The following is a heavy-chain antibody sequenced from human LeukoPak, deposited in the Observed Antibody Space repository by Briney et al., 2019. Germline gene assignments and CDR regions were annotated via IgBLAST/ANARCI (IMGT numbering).Heavy chain of an antibody. D-gene: IGHD1-26*01. CDR1: GFTFSSYS. V-gene: IGHV3-21*01. CDR2: ISSSSSYI. CDR3: ASLLIVAATTPYAFDI. Sequence: GGSLRLSCAASGFTFSSYSMNWVRQAPGKGLEWVSSISSSSSYIYYADSVKGRFTISRDNAKNSLYLQMNSLRAEDTAVYYCASLLIVAATTPYAFDIWGQGTMVTVSS. J-gene: IGHJ3*02.